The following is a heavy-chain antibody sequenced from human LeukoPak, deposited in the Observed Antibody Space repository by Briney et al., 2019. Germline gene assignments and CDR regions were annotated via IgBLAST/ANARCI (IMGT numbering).Heavy chain of an antibody. CDR3: ARPVVVAAFDAFDV. J-gene: IGHJ3*01. V-gene: IGHV5-51*01. Sequence: GASLQISCKGSGCSFTSYWIAWVRQLPGKGLEWMGMIYPGDSDTRYSPSFQGQVTISADKSFSTASLQWSSLKASDTAMYYCARPVVVAAFDAFDVWGQGTMVTVSS. CDR2: IYPGDSDT. D-gene: IGHD2-15*01. CDR1: GCSFTSYW.